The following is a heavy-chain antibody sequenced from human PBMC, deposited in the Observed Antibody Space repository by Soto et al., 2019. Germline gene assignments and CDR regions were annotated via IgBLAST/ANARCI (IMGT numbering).Heavy chain of an antibody. CDR1: GYPFSGYS. D-gene: IGHD3-22*01. J-gene: IGHJ4*02. CDR3: ARVDRSGWWAFDY. V-gene: IGHV1-18*04. CDR2: ISTYNGNT. Sequence: QVQLVQSGAEVKKPGASVKVSCKASGYPFSGYSISWVRQAPGQGLEWMGWISTYNGNTNTAQKFQGRVTMTTHTSSKTAYMELTSLRFDYTAVYVCARVDRSGWWAFDYWGQGTLVTVSS.